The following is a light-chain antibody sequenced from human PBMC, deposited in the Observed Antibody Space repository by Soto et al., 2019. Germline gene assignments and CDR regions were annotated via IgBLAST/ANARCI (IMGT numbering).Light chain of an antibody. V-gene: IGKV1-39*01. CDR3: QQDYNIPHT. CDR1: QSIGTN. Sequence: DIQMTQSPSSLSASVGDRVTITCRASQSIGTNLNWYHQKPGKAPYLLIDDASSLRSGVPSTFSGSRSATDFNLTSSSLHPADFSTYFCQQDYNIPHTFGQVTKLETK. J-gene: IGKJ2*01. CDR2: DAS.